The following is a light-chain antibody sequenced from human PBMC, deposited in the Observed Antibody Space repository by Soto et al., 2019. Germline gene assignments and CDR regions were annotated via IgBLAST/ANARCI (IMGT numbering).Light chain of an antibody. V-gene: IGKV3-15*01. CDR1: QSVSRN. CDR3: QQYDNWPRT. CDR2: GAS. Sequence: EIVMTQSPATLSVSPGERATLSCRASQSVSRNLAWYQQKRCQAPRLLSYGASVRATGVPARFSGSGSGTEFSLTISSLQSEDFAFYYCQQYDNWPRTFGQGTKVEIK. J-gene: IGKJ1*01.